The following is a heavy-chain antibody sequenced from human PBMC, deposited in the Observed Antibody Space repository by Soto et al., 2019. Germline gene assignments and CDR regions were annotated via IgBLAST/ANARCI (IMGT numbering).Heavy chain of an antibody. J-gene: IGHJ4*02. V-gene: IGHV1-18*01. CDR2: ISTYNGNT. D-gene: IGHD4-17*01. CDR1: GYSFTTSG. Sequence: ASVKVSCKXSGYSFTTSGITWVRQAPGQGLEWMGWISTYNGNTNYARKLQDRVTLTTDTSTSTAYMELRSLRSDDTAVYYCARRLYGDYDYWGQGTLVTVSS. CDR3: ARRLYGDYDY.